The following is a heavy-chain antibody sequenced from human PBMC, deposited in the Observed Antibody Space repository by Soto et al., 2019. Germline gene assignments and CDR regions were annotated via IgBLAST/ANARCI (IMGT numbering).Heavy chain of an antibody. J-gene: IGHJ4*02. V-gene: IGHV4-30-4*01. CDR2: IYYSGST. CDR3: ARDEGDYGGGQYYFDY. D-gene: IGHD4-17*01. Sequence: QVQLQESGPELVKPSQTLSLTCTVSGGSISSGDYYWSWIRQPAGKGLEWIGYIYYSGSTYYNPSLKSLVTISVDTSKNPFSLKLRSVTAADTAVYYCARDEGDYGGGQYYFDYWGQGTLVTVSS. CDR1: GGSISSGDYY.